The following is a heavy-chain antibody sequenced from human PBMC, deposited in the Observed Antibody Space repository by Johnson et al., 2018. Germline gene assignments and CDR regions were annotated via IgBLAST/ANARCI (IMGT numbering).Heavy chain of an antibody. Sequence: VQLVETGGGVVQPGRSLRLSCAASGFTFSSYGMHWVRQAPGKGLEWVAVISYDGSNKYYADSVKGRFTISRDNSKNTLYLQMNSLRAEDTAVYYCARDVTATGDAFDIWGLGTMVTVSS. J-gene: IGHJ3*02. CDR2: ISYDGSNK. CDR1: GFTFSSYG. V-gene: IGHV3-30*03. D-gene: IGHD2-21*02. CDR3: ARDVTATGDAFDI.